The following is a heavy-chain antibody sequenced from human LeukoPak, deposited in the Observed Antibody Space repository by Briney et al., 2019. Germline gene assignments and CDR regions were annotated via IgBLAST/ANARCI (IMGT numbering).Heavy chain of an antibody. CDR1: GYNFISYW. V-gene: IGHV5-51*01. CDR3: VSRYYASGTYLMDY. D-gene: IGHD3-10*01. J-gene: IGHJ4*02. Sequence: GESLKISCQGSGYNFISYWIGWARQMPGKGLEWMGIIYPRDSDTRYSPSFQGQVTFSADKSISTAYLHWSSLKASDTAMYYCVSRYYASGTYLMDYWGQGTLVTVSS. CDR2: IYPRDSDT.